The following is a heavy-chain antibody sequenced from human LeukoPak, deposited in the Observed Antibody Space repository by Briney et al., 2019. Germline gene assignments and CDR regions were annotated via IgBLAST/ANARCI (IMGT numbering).Heavy chain of an antibody. CDR2: IRDSGEA. J-gene: IGHJ5*02. Sequence: QAGGSLRLSCAASGFTFDDYGMSWVRQAPGKGLEWVGLIRDSGEAFYADFARGRFAISRDESENTLYLQMNSLRVEDTAVYFCARGRAANQDWVEFDPWGQGTPVIVSS. V-gene: IGHV3-66*02. D-gene: IGHD3/OR15-3a*01. CDR1: GFTFDDYG. CDR3: ARGRAANQDWVEFDP.